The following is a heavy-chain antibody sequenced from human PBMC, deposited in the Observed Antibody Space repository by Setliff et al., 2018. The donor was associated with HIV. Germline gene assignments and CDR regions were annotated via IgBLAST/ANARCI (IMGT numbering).Heavy chain of an antibody. CDR1: GGSFSGYY. CDR3: ARGHGVYSGSCLAVYFDY. D-gene: IGHD1-26*01. J-gene: IGHJ4*02. CDR2: INHSGST. V-gene: IGHV4-34*01. Sequence: KTSETLSLTCAVYGGSFSGYYWSWIRQPPGKGLEWIGEINHSGSTNYKPSLKSRVTISVDMSKNQFSLKVSSVTAADTAVYYCARGHGVYSGSCLAVYFDYWGQGTLVTVSS.